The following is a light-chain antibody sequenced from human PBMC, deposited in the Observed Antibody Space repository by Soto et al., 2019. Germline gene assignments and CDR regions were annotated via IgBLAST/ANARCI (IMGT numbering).Light chain of an antibody. J-gene: IGKJ1*01. CDR1: QGISSY. CDR3: QHLKTYPQT. CDR2: TAS. V-gene: IGKV1-9*01. Sequence: DFQLTQSRSFLSSSIVYMVSISFLASQGISSYLAWYQQKPGKAPKLLIYTASTLQSGVPSRFSGSGSGTEFTLTISSLQPEDFATYYCQHLKTYPQTFGQGTKVDI.